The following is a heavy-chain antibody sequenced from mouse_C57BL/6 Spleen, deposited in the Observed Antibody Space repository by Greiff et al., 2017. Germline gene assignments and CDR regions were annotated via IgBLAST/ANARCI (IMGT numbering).Heavy chain of an antibody. CDR3: ARKENYYGSSSYYAMDY. CDR2: ILPGSGST. Sequence: VKLMESGAELMKPGASVKLSCKATGYTFTGYWIEWVKQRPGHGLEWIGEILPGSGSTNYNEKFKGKATFTADTSSNTAYMQLSSLTTEDSAIYYCARKENYYGSSSYYAMDYWGQGTSVTVSS. CDR1: GYTFTGYW. J-gene: IGHJ4*01. V-gene: IGHV1-9*01. D-gene: IGHD1-1*01.